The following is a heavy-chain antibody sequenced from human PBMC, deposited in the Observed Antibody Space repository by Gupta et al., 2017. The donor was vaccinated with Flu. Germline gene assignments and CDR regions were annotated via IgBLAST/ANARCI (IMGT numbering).Heavy chain of an antibody. CDR3: AHRREGAPLRGFNP. CDR2: IYWDDDK. J-gene: IGHJ5*02. CDR1: GFSLNTYGVA. Sequence: QITLKESGPTLVKPTQTLTLTCTFSGFSLNTYGVAVGWIRQPPGKALEWLALIYWDDDKRYSPSLKNRLTITKDTSRNQVVLTMTNMDPLDTATYYCAHRREGAPLRGFNPWGQGILVTVSS. D-gene: IGHD1-26*01. V-gene: IGHV2-5*02.